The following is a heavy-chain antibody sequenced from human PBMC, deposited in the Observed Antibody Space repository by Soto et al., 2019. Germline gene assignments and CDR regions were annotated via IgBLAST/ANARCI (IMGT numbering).Heavy chain of an antibody. J-gene: IGHJ4*02. CDR2: IYYSGST. CDR3: ARGGLHGGDWYVDY. CDR1: GGSISSSGNHY. Sequence: QVQLQESGPGLVKPSQTLSLTRAVSGGSISSSGNHYWSWIRQPPGKGLDWIGFIYYSGSTYYNPSPRSRLTISVDTSKNRFSVDLTSMTAADTAMYYCARGGLHGGDWYVDYWGQGTLVTISS. V-gene: IGHV4-30-4*01. D-gene: IGHD2-21*02.